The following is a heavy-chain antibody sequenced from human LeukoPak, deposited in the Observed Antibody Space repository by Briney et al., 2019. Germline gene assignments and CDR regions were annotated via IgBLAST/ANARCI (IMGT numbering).Heavy chain of an antibody. V-gene: IGHV3-48*03. CDR3: ASAMGYCGGDCYSDY. CDR1: GFIFSSYE. Sequence: GGSLRLSCAASGFIFSSYEMTWVRQAPGKGLEWVSYISSSGTTIYYADSVKGRFTISRDNAKNSLYLQMNSLRADDTAVYYCASAMGYCGGDCYSDYWGQGTLVTVSS. D-gene: IGHD2-21*02. CDR2: ISSSGTTI. J-gene: IGHJ4*02.